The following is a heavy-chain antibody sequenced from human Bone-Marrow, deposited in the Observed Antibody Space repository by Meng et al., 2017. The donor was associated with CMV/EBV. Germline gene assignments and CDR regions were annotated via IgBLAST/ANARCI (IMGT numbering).Heavy chain of an antibody. J-gene: IGHJ3*02. V-gene: IGHV3-30*04. CDR3: ARARYLEWLSPHAFDI. CDR1: GFTFSSYA. D-gene: IGHD3-3*01. CDR2: ISYDGNTK. Sequence: GGSLRLSCAASGFTFSSYAMHWVRQAPGKGLEWVTVISYDGNTKYHADSLKGRFTISRDNSKNTLYLQMNSLRVEDTAVYYRARARYLEWLSPHAFDIWGQGTMVTVSS.